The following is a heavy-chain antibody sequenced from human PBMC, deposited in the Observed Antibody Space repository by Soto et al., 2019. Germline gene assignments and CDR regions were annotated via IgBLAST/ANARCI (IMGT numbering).Heavy chain of an antibody. D-gene: IGHD2-21*01. CDR3: ARAYCGGDCPQYFQH. CDR2: INPNSGGT. J-gene: IGHJ1*01. CDR1: GYTFTGYY. V-gene: IGHV1-2*02. Sequence: ASVKVSCKASGYTFTGYYMHWVRQAPGQGLEWMGWINPNSGGTNYAQKFQGRVTMTWDTPTSTVYMELSSLRSDDTAVYYCARAYCGGDCPQYFQHWGQGTLVTVSS.